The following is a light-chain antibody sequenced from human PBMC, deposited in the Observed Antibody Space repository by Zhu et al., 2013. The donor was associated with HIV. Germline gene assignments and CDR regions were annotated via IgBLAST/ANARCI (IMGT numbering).Light chain of an antibody. J-gene: IGKJ5*01. CDR3: QQSYSTPIT. V-gene: IGKV1-39*01. CDR1: QGITSY. CDR2: AAS. Sequence: DIQFTQSPSFLSASVGDRVTLACRASQGITSYLAWYQQKPGKAPKVLIYAASNLESGVPSRFSGSGSGTDFTLTISSLQPEDFATYFCQQSYSTPITFGQGTRLEIK.